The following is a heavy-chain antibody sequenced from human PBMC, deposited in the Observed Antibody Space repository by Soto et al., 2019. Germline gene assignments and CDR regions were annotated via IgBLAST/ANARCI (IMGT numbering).Heavy chain of an antibody. CDR2: ISYDGSNK. D-gene: IGHD4-17*01. J-gene: IGHJ3*02. CDR1: GFTFSSYA. CDR3: ARETILLYGDSHDAFDI. V-gene: IGHV3-30-3*01. Sequence: QVQLVESGGGVVQPGRSLRLSCAASGFTFSSYAMHWVRQAPGKGLEWVAVISYDGSNKYYPDSVKGRFTISRDNSKNTLYLQMNSLRAEDTAVYYCARETILLYGDSHDAFDIWGQGTMVTVSS.